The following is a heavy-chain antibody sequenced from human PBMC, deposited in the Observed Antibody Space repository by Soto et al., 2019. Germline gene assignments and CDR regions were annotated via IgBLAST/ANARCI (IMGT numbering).Heavy chain of an antibody. V-gene: IGHV3-74*01. Sequence: GGSLRLSCAASGFTFSSYWMHWVRQAPGKGLVWVSRINSDGSSTSYADSVKGRFTISRDNAKNTLYPQMNSLRAEDTAVYYCARDPSSSWYPWFDPWGQGTLVTVSS. J-gene: IGHJ5*02. CDR1: GFTFSSYW. D-gene: IGHD6-13*01. CDR3: ARDPSSSWYPWFDP. CDR2: INSDGSST.